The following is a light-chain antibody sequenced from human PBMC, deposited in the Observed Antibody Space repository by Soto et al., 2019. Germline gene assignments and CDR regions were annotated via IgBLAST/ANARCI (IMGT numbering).Light chain of an antibody. CDR2: DVS. CDR1: SSDVGAYNH. J-gene: IGLJ1*01. V-gene: IGLV2-14*03. CDR3: LSYTTSTTYV. Sequence: SCTGTSSDVGAYNHVSWFQHHPGKAPKLMIYDVSNRPSGVSNRFSGSKSGNTASLTISGLQAEDEADYYCLSYTTSTTYVFGTGTKVTVL.